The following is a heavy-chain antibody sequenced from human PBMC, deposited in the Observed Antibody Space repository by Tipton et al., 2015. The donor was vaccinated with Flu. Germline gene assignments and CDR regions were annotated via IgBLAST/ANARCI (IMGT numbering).Heavy chain of an antibody. V-gene: IGHV4-39*07. D-gene: IGHD3-10*01. CDR3: TSLRRGSGSRSLDAFDI. CDR1: GGSISSSSYY. Sequence: TLSLTCTVSGGSISSSSYYWGWIRQPPGKGLEWIGSIYYSGSTYYNPSLKSRVTISVDTSKNQFSLKLSSVTAADTAGYYCTSLRRGSGSRSLDAFDIWGQGTMVTVSS. J-gene: IGHJ3*02. CDR2: IYYSGST.